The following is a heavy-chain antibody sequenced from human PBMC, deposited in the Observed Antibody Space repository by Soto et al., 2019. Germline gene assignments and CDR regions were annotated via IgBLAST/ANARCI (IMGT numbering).Heavy chain of an antibody. D-gene: IGHD2-2*01. Sequence: GGSLRLSCTVSGFAFNNYGINWVRQAPGKGLEWVSSISRSDYTYYSDSVKGRFAISRDNAKSSVSLQMNTLRVEDTAVYYCAREDSIIIPAVSDFWGQGTLVTVSS. CDR3: AREDSIIIPAVSDF. V-gene: IGHV3-21*01. CDR2: ISRSDYT. J-gene: IGHJ4*02. CDR1: GFAFNNYG.